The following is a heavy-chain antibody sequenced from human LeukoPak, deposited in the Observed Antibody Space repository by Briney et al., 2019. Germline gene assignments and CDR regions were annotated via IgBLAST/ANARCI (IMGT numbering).Heavy chain of an antibody. CDR1: GGTFSSYA. D-gene: IGHD2-21*02. J-gene: IGHJ5*02. CDR3: ARDVTACGGDCINWFDP. Sequence: SVKVSCKASGGTFSSYAISWVRQAPGQGLEWMGGIIPIFGTANYAQKFQGRVTITTDESTSTAYMELSSLRSADTAVYYCARDVTACGGDCINWFDPWGQGTLVTVSS. CDR2: IIPIFGTA. V-gene: IGHV1-69*05.